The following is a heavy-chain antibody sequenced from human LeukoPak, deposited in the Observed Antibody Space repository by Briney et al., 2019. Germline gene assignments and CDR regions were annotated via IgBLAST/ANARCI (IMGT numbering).Heavy chain of an antibody. CDR3: XXYCSXTSCPHRRALDI. J-gene: IGHJ3*02. D-gene: IGHD2-2*01. V-gene: IGHV4-39*01. Sequence: PSETLSLTCTVSGGSISSSSYYWSWIRQPPGKGLEWIGTXYYSGSTYYSPSLKSRVTISVDTSNDQFSLKLSSVTAADTAVYXXXXYCSXTSCPHRRALDIWGQGTMVTVSP. CDR2: XYYSGST. CDR1: GGSISSSSYY.